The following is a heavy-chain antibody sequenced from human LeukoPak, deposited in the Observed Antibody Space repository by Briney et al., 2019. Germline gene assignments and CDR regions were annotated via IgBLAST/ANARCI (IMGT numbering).Heavy chain of an antibody. CDR1: GGSISSGDYY. V-gene: IGHV4-30-4*01. CDR2: IYYSGST. D-gene: IGHD3-3*01. Sequence: PSQTLSLTCTVSGGSISSGDYYWSWIRQPPGKGLEWIGYIYYSGSTNYNPSLKSRVTISVDTSKNQFSLKLSSVTAADTAVYYCARNGHYDFWSGYLNYYYYGMDVWGQGTTVTVSS. CDR3: ARNGHYDFWSGYLNYYYYGMDV. J-gene: IGHJ6*02.